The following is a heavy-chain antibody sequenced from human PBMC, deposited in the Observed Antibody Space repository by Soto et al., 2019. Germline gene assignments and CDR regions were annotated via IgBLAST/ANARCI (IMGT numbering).Heavy chain of an antibody. J-gene: IGHJ5*02. D-gene: IGHD3-22*01. V-gene: IGHV4-30-4*01. CDR1: GGSISSGDYY. CDR2: IYYSGST. Sequence: KPSETLSLTCTVSGGSISSGDYYWSWIRQPPGKGLEWIGYIYYSGSTYYNPSLKSRVTISVDTSKNQFSLKLSSVTAADTAVYYCARVKGLGDDSSGYYWNWFDPWGQGTLVTVSS. CDR3: ARVKGLGDDSSGYYWNWFDP.